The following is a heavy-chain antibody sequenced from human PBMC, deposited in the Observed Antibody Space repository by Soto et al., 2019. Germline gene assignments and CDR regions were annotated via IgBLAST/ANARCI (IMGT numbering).Heavy chain of an antibody. D-gene: IGHD2-21*02. CDR1: GFTFSSYA. V-gene: IGHV3-23*01. J-gene: IGHJ4*02. CDR3: AKDLPGGDATGFDY. CDR2: ISGSGGST. Sequence: GESLKISCAASGFTFSSYAMSWVRQAPGKGLEWVSAISGSGGSTYYADSVKGRFTISRDNSKNTLYLQMNSLRAEDTAVYYCAKDLPGGDATGFDYWGQGTLVTVSS.